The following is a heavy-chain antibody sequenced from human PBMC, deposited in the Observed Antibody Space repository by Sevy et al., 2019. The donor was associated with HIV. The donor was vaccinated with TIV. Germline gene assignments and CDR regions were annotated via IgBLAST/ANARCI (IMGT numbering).Heavy chain of an antibody. D-gene: IGHD2-15*01. CDR3: ARHLCLLNYCSGGSCCDAFDI. J-gene: IGHJ3*02. V-gene: IGHV1-2*02. CDR2: INPNSGGT. Sequence: ASVKVSCKASGYTFTGYYMHWVRQAPGQGLEWMGWINPNSGGTNYAQKFQGRVTVTRDTSISTAYMELSRLRSDDTAVYYCARHLCLLNYCSGGSCCDAFDIWGQGTMVTVSS. CDR1: GYTFTGYY.